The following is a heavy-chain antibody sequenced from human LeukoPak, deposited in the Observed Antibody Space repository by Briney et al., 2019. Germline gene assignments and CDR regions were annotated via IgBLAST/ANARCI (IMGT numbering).Heavy chain of an antibody. CDR2: ISCDGSNK. V-gene: IGHV3-30-3*01. D-gene: IGHD2-15*01. CDR1: GFTFSSYA. Sequence: GRSLRLSCAASGFTFSSYAMHWVRQAPGKGPEWVAVISCDGSNKYYADSVKGRFTISRDNSKNTLYLQMNSLRAEDTAVYYCARLPYSLCSGGSCYAVDYWGQGTLVTVSS. J-gene: IGHJ4*02. CDR3: ARLPYSLCSGGSCYAVDY.